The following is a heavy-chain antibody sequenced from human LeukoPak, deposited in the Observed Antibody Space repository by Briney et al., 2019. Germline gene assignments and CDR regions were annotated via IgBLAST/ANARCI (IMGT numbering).Heavy chain of an antibody. D-gene: IGHD6-19*01. Sequence: QPGGSLRLSCAASGFTFSSYGMSWVRQAPGKGLKWVSAISGSGGSTYYADSVKGRFTISRDNSKNTLYLQMNSLRAEDTAVYYCAKEAVAGTGTPYYFDYWGQGTLVTVSS. V-gene: IGHV3-23*01. CDR1: GFTFSSYG. J-gene: IGHJ4*02. CDR2: ISGSGGST. CDR3: AKEAVAGTGTPYYFDY.